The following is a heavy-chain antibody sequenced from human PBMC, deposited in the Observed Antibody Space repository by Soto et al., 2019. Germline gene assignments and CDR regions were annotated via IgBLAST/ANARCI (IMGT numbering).Heavy chain of an antibody. CDR3: AKGWMDV. V-gene: IGHV3-53*01. CDR1: GLTVSSYA. J-gene: IGHJ6*02. Sequence: EVQLVESGGGLIQPGGSLRLSCAVSGLTVSSYAMSWVRQAPGEGLEWVSVIYASDSTHYADSVKGRFTISRDNSKNTLFLQTNGLRAEDTAVYYCAKGWMDVWGQGTTVTVS. CDR2: IYASDST.